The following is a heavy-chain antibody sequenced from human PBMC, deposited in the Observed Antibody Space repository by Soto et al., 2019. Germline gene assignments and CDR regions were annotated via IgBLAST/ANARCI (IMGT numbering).Heavy chain of an antibody. J-gene: IGHJ3*02. CDR3: ARDLENCGGECSSAFDI. V-gene: IGHV3-74*01. CDR2: INSDGSIT. CDR1: GFSFSLSW. Sequence: EAQLEESGGGLVQPGGSLRLYCAASGFSFSLSWMHWVRQGPGNRPVWVSRINSDGSITTYADSVKGRFTISRDNAKKTLYLQMNSLTAADTAVYYCARDLENCGGECSSAFDIWGQGTMVTVSS. D-gene: IGHD2-21*01.